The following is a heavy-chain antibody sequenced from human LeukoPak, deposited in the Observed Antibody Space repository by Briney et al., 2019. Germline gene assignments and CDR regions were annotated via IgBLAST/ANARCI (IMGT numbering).Heavy chain of an antibody. J-gene: IGHJ4*02. CDR1: GFSFSYYS. D-gene: IGHD1-26*01. CDR2: ITSNSRYI. V-gene: IGHV3-21*01. Sequence: GGSLRLSCAASGFSFSYYSMNWVRQAPGKGLEWVSSITSNSRYIHYADSVKGRFTISRDNAKNSLYLQMNTLRAEDTAVYYCARVGSSGSYNEDYWGQGTLVTVSS. CDR3: ARVGSSGSYNEDY.